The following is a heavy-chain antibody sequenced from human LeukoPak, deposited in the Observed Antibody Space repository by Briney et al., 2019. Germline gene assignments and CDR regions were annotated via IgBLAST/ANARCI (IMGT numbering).Heavy chain of an antibody. D-gene: IGHD3-10*01. CDR1: GFTFSDYY. V-gene: IGHV3-7*01. CDR2: IKQEGSEK. Sequence: PGGSLRLSCAASGFTFSDYYMSWIRQAPGKGLECVANIKQEGSEKYYVDSVKGRFTISRDNAKNSLYLQMSSLRAEDTAVYYCATARGADYWGQGILVTVSS. CDR3: ATARGADY. J-gene: IGHJ4*02.